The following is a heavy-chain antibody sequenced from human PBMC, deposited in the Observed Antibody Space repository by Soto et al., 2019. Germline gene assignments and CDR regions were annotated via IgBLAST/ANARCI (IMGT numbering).Heavy chain of an antibody. CDR3: ARCFGVVIIEVQDYYYYGMDV. Sequence: SVKVSCKASGGTFSSYAISWVRQAPGQGLEWMGGIIPIFGTANYAQKFQGRVTITADESTSTAYMELSSLRSEDTAVYYCARCFGVVIIEVQDYYYYGMDVWGQGTTVTVSS. J-gene: IGHJ6*02. V-gene: IGHV1-69*13. D-gene: IGHD3-3*01. CDR2: IIPIFGTA. CDR1: GGTFSSYA.